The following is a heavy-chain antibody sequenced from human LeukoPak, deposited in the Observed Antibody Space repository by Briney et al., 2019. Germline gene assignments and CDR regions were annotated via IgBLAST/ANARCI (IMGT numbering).Heavy chain of an antibody. J-gene: IGHJ4*02. CDR3: ARASVFYDSSGYYYYYFDN. Sequence: PGGSLRLSCAASGFTFSTYSMTWVRQAPGKGLEWVANIKQDGSEELYVDSVKGRFTISRDDAKNSLYLQMNSLRAEDTAVYYCARASVFYDSSGYYYYYFDNWGQGTLVTVSS. D-gene: IGHD3-22*01. CDR2: IKQDGSEE. CDR1: GFTFSTYS. V-gene: IGHV3-7*05.